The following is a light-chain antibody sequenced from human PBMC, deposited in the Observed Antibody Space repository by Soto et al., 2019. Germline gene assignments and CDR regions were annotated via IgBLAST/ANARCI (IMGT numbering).Light chain of an antibody. CDR2: GVS. V-gene: IGKV3-20*01. CDR1: QRVGSTF. J-gene: IGKJ1*01. CDR3: GQLVIAPPRT. Sequence: EIVWTQSPGTLSVSPGERATLSCRASQRVGSTFLAWYQQKPSQPPSLLIYGVSKRATGTPDRFSGSGSGKDFILDISRLEREECEVYYCGQLVIAPPRTFGQRTRV.